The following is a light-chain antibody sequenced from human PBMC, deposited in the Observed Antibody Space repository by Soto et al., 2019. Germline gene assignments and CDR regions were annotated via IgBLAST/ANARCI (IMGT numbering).Light chain of an antibody. Sequence: QSALTQPASVSGSPGQSITISCTGTSSDVGSYNLVSWYQQHPGKATKLMIYEGSKRPSGVSNRFSGSKSGNTASLTISGLQAEDEADYYCCSDAGSSNLVFGGGTKLTVL. CDR3: CSDAGSSNLV. CDR2: EGS. V-gene: IGLV2-23*01. CDR1: SSDVGSYNL. J-gene: IGLJ2*01.